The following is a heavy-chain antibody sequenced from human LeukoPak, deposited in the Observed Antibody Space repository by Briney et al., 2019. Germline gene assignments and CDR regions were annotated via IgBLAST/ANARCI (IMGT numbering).Heavy chain of an antibody. Sequence: PSETLSLTCTGSGGSLSSYYWSWIRQPARKGLDRIGRRYTSGRTNYNPSLKSRVTMSVDTSKNQFSLKLSSVTAADTAVYYCARSLPRAVVVVAATLDTDAFDIWGQGTMVTVSS. CDR2: RYTSGRT. CDR1: GGSLSSYY. V-gene: IGHV4-4*07. CDR3: ARSLPRAVVVVAATLDTDAFDI. D-gene: IGHD2-15*01. J-gene: IGHJ3*02.